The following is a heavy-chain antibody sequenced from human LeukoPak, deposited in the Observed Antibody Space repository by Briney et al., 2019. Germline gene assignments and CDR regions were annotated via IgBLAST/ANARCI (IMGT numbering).Heavy chain of an antibody. V-gene: IGHV3-23*01. CDR1: GFTFSSYA. J-gene: IGHJ3*02. CDR3: VIPTGAFGI. D-gene: IGHD2-21*01. Sequence: GGSLRLSCAASGFTFSSYAMSWVRQAPGKGLEWISAISGSGGSTYYADSVRGRFTISRDNSKNTLYLQMNSLRAEDTAVYYCVIPTGAFGIWGQGTMVTVSS. CDR2: ISGSGGST.